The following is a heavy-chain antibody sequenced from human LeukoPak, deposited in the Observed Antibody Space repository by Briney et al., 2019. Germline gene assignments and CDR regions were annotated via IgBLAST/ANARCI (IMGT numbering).Heavy chain of an antibody. Sequence: GGSLRLSCAASGFTFSNYAMSWVRQAPGKGLEWVSGISGSGGGTYYAGSVKGRFTISRDNSKSTLYLQMNSLRAEDTAVYYCAKSPTYGSGSYSYYFDYWGQGTLVTVSS. D-gene: IGHD3-10*01. V-gene: IGHV3-23*01. CDR1: GFTFSNYA. CDR2: ISGSGGGT. CDR3: AKSPTYGSGSYSYYFDY. J-gene: IGHJ4*02.